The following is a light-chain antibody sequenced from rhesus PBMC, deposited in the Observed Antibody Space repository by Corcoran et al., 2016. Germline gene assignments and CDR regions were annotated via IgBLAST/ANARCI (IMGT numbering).Light chain of an antibody. CDR3: QQYSSRPFA. CDR1: QSISSW. CDR2: PAS. V-gene: IGKV1-22*01. J-gene: IGKJ3*01. Sequence: DIQMTQSPFSLSASVGDTVTITCRASQSISSWLAWYQQKPGKAPKLLFYPASSLQSAVTSRFSGSGSGTDFTLTISSLQSEDVAAYYCQQYSSRPFAFGPGTKLDIK.